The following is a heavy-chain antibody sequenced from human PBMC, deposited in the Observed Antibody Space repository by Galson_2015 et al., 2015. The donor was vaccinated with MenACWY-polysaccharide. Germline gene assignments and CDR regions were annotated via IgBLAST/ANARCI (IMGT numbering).Heavy chain of an antibody. J-gene: IGHJ4*02. CDR1: GFTFTNYA. CDR3: AKGLRGPAAGTDYFDY. D-gene: IGHD6-13*01. CDR2: ITVSGDNT. Sequence: SLRLSCAASGFTFTNYAMSWVRQTPGEGLEWVSAITVSGDNTYYADSVKGRFAISRDNSKNTLPLQMNSLRTEDTAVYYCAKGLRGPAAGTDYFDYWGQGTLVTVSS. V-gene: IGHV3-23*01.